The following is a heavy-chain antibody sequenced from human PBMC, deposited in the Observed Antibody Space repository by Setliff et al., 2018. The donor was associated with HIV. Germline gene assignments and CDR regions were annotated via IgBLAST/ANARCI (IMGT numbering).Heavy chain of an antibody. CDR1: GYSLTDLS. V-gene: IGHV1-24*01. CDR2: FDPEDGET. D-gene: IGHD3-10*01. Sequence: ASVKVSCKISGYSLTDLSIHWVRQAPGKGLEWMGGFDPEDGETVYAQKLQGRVTMTEDTSTDTAYMELSTLRSEDTAVYYCATTQDGPGGNYFAYWGQGALVTV. CDR3: ATTQDGPGGNYFAY. J-gene: IGHJ4*02.